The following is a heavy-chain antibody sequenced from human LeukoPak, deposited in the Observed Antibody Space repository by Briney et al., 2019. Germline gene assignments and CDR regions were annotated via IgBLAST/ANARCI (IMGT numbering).Heavy chain of an antibody. J-gene: IGHJ5*02. D-gene: IGHD3-16*02. CDR3: ARSPYDYVWGGYRAYNLFDP. Sequence: SETLSLTCTVSGGSISSYYWSWIRQPPGKGLEWIGYIYYSGSTNYNPSLKSRVTISVDTSKNQFSLKLSSVTAADTAVYYCARSPYDYVWGGYRAYNLFDPWGQGTLVTVSS. V-gene: IGHV4-59*01. CDR1: GGSISSYY. CDR2: IYYSGST.